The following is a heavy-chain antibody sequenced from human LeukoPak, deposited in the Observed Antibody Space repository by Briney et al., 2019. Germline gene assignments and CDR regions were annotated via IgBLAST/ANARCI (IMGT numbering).Heavy chain of an antibody. J-gene: IGHJ4*02. V-gene: IGHV1-8*01. CDR3: ARGLQRVATSTGY. Sequence: APVKVSCKASGYTFTSYDINWVRQATGQGLEWMGWMNPNSGNTGYAQKFQGRVTMTRNTSISTAYMELSSLRSEDTAVYYCARGLQRVATSTGYWGQGTLVTVSS. CDR1: GYTFTSYD. D-gene: IGHD5-12*01. CDR2: MNPNSGNT.